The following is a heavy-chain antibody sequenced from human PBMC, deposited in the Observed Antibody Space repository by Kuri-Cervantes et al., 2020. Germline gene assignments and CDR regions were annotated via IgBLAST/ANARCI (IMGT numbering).Heavy chain of an antibody. D-gene: IGHD3-9*01. J-gene: IGHJ4*02. V-gene: IGHV1-8*01. CDR1: EYTFTSYN. CDR3: ARGYYDILTGYLGASPRSRRPKKYYFDY. Sequence: ASVKVSCKAFEYTFTSYNIHWVRQATGQGLEWMGWMNPNSGNRVSAQKFQGRLTMTRNTSISTAYMELSSLRSEDTAVYYCARGYYDILTGYLGASPRSRRPKKYYFDYWGQGTLVTVSS. CDR2: MNPNSGNR.